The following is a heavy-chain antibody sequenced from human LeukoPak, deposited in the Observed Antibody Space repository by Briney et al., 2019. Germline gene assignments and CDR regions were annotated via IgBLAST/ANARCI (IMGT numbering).Heavy chain of an antibody. CDR3: ARAGLIATAHLDLDH. Sequence: KASETLSLTCTVSGASITTHYRSWIRQPPEKGPEWIGDFYFSGSTNYNPSLKSRATISGDTSKNQFSLNLRSVTAADTAVYYCARAGLIATAHLDLDHWGRGTLVTVSS. J-gene: IGHJ4*02. CDR1: GASITTHY. CDR2: FYFSGST. D-gene: IGHD6-13*01. V-gene: IGHV4-59*11.